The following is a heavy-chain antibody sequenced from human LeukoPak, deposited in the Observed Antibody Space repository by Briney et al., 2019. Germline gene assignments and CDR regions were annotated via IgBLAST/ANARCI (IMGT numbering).Heavy chain of an antibody. CDR3: ARDSSGSYYYFDY. D-gene: IGHD1-26*01. Sequence: GGSLRLSCAASGFTFSSYSMNWVRQAPGKGLEWVSSISSSSSYIYYADSVKGRFTISRDNAKNSLYLQMNSLRAEDTAVYYCARDSSGSYYYFDYWGQGTLVTVSS. CDR2: ISSSSSYI. CDR1: GFTFSSYS. V-gene: IGHV3-21*01. J-gene: IGHJ4*02.